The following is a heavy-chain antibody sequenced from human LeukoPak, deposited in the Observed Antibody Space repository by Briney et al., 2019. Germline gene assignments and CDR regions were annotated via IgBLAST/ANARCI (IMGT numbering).Heavy chain of an antibody. CDR2: INSGSTDI. D-gene: IGHD2-2*01. CDR3: ARAVSPTDCSNLRCYFCDN. Sequence: GGSLRLSCAASGFTLSSYEMNWFRQAPGKGLEWVSYINSGSTDIQYADSVKGRFTISRDNAKNSLYLQMNSLRADDAAVYYCARAVSPTDCSNLRCYFCDNWGQGTLVTVSS. J-gene: IGHJ4*02. CDR1: GFTLSSYE. V-gene: IGHV3-48*03.